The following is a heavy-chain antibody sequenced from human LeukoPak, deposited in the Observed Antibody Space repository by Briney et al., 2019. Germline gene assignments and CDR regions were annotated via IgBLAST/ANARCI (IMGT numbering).Heavy chain of an antibody. J-gene: IGHJ6*03. D-gene: IGHD6-19*01. V-gene: IGHV4-34*01. CDR1: GGSISSYY. CDR2: INHSGST. Sequence: KPSETLSLTCTVSGGSISSYYWSWIRQPPGKGLEWIGEINHSGSTNYNPSLKSRVTISVDTSKNQFSLKLSSVTAADTAVYYCATVRKQWLPHYYYYYYMDVWGKGTTVTVSS. CDR3: ATVRKQWLPHYYYYYYMDV.